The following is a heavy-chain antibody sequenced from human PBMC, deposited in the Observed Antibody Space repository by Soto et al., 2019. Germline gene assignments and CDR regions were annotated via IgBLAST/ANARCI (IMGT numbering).Heavy chain of an antibody. CDR3: AKHPNYSYYMDV. J-gene: IGHJ6*03. CDR1: GFTFRDNY. V-gene: IGHV3-11*01. CDR2: ITSSGSYR. Sequence: QVQLVESGGGLVKPGGSLRLSCAASGFTFRDNYMTWIRQAPGKGLQWISYITSSGSYRHYADSVKGRFTISRDNANNSLYLQMTNLRAEDTAVYYCAKHPNYSYYMDVWGKGTTVIVSS.